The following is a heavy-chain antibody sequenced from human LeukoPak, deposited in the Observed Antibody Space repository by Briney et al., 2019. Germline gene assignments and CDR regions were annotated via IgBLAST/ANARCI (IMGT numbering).Heavy chain of an antibody. J-gene: IGHJ4*02. CDR2: INPNSGGT. D-gene: IGHD5-18*01. Sequence: GASVKVSCKASGYTFTGYYMHWVRQAPGQGLEWMGWINPNSGGTNYAQKFQGRVTMTRDTSISTAYMELSRLRSDDTAVYYCARTSPNTGYSYGSDFDYWGQGTLVTVSS. CDR3: ARTSPNTGYSYGSDFDY. CDR1: GYTFTGYY. V-gene: IGHV1-2*02.